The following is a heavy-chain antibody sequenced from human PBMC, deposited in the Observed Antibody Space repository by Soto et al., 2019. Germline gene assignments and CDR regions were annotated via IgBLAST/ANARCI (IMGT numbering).Heavy chain of an antibody. D-gene: IGHD2-2*01. CDR1: GGPFSNYF. CDR2: ISHTGNT. J-gene: IGHJ4*02. V-gene: IGHV4-34*01. CDR3: ARRVRYALLGY. Sequence: PSETLSLTCTVSGGPFSNYFWNWIRQPPGKGLEWIGEISHTGNTNYSPSFKSRVTMSVDSSKNQFSLRLTSVTAADTAVYYFARRVRYALLGYWGQGTRVTVSS.